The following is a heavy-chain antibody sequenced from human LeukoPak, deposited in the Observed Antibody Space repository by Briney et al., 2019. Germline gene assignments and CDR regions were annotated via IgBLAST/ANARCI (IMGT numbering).Heavy chain of an antibody. CDR1: GSTFTSYY. CDR3: ARVGVTAATADY. V-gene: IGHV1-46*01. J-gene: IGHJ4*02. Sequence: APVQFSCKASGSTFTSYYMHWIRQAPGQGPEWLGIINPHGGSTDYSHKFQDRVTMTSDTSTRTVYMELHSLSSEDTAVYFCARVGVTAATADYWGQGTLVTVSS. CDR2: INPHGGST. D-gene: IGHD6-25*01.